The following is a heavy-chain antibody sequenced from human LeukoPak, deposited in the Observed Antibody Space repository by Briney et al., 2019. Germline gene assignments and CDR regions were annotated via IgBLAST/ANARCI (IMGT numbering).Heavy chain of an antibody. J-gene: IGHJ4*02. Sequence: GESLKISCKGSGYSFTSYWIGGVRQMPGKGLEWMGIIYPGDSDTRYSPSFQGQVTISADKSISTAYLQWSSLKASDTAMYYCARLPRYCSSTSCHFDYWGQGTLVTVSS. V-gene: IGHV5-51*01. CDR1: GYSFTSYW. D-gene: IGHD2-2*01. CDR3: ARLPRYCSSTSCHFDY. CDR2: IYPGDSDT.